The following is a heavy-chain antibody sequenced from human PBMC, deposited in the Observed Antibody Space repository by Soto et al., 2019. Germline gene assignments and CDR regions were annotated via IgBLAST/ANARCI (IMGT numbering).Heavy chain of an antibody. Sequence: ESGGGVVQPGRSLRLSCAASGFTFSSYAMHWVRQAPGKGLEWVAGISYDGSNKYYADSVKGRFTISRDNSKNTLYLQMNSLSAEDTALDYCARDRGRSSLRYYYYNGMDVWGQGTTVTAS. CDR1: GFTFSSYA. CDR3: ARDRGRSSLRYYYYNGMDV. V-gene: IGHV3-30-3*01. J-gene: IGHJ6*02. D-gene: IGHD6-6*01. CDR2: ISYDGSNK.